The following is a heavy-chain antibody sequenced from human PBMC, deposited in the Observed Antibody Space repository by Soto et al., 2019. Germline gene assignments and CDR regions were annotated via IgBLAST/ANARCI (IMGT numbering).Heavy chain of an antibody. CDR3: ATLNGYDS. Sequence: EVRLVESGGGLVQPGGSLRLSCAASGFPFSSHWLQWVRQVPGRGLVWVSRIDNTGSSAIYADSVRGRFTVSRDNAKDTLYLHMNSLRAEDTAVYYCATLNGYDSWGQGTLVTVSS. J-gene: IGHJ5*01. CDR1: GFPFSSHW. D-gene: IGHD2-8*01. CDR2: IDNTGSSA. V-gene: IGHV3-74*01.